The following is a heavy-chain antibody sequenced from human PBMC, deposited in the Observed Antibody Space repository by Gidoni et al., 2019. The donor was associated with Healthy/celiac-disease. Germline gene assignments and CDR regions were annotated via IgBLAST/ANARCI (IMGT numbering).Heavy chain of an antibody. CDR2: IYHSGST. CDR3: ARDISSITIFGVVTRPYGMDV. CDR1: GGSISSRNW. J-gene: IGHJ6*02. V-gene: IGHV4-4*02. D-gene: IGHD3-3*01. Sequence: QVQLQESGPGLVKPSGTLSLTCAVSGGSISSRNWWSWVRQPPGKGLEWIGEIYHSGSTNYNPSLKSRVTISVDKSKNQFSLKLSSVTAADTAVYYCARDISSITIFGVVTRPYGMDVWGQGTTVTVSS.